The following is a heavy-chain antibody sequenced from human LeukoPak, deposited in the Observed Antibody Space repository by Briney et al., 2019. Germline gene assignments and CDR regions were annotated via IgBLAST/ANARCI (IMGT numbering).Heavy chain of an antibody. CDR2: ISSSSSYI. CDR3: ARDPGYSSGWYSGSLSDV. D-gene: IGHD6-19*01. CDR1: GFTFSSYS. Sequence: GGSLRLSCAASGFTFSSYSMTWVRQAPGKGLEWVSSISSSSSYIYYADSVKGRFTISRDNAKSSLYLQMNSLRAEDTAVYYCARDPGYSSGWYSGSLSDVWGQGTTVTVSS. J-gene: IGHJ6*02. V-gene: IGHV3-21*01.